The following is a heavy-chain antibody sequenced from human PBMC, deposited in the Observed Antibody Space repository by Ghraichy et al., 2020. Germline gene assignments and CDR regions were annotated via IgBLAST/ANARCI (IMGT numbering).Heavy chain of an antibody. J-gene: IGHJ4*02. CDR1: GGSISSYY. V-gene: IGHV4-59*01. Sequence: SETLSLTCTVSGGSISSYYWSWIRQPPGKGLEWIGYIYYSGSTNYNPSLKSRVTISVDTSKNQFSLKLSSVTAADTAVYYCARVRGWGYSGSYYYFDYWGQGTLVTVSS. CDR3: ARVRGWGYSGSYYYFDY. D-gene: IGHD1-26*01. CDR2: IYYSGST.